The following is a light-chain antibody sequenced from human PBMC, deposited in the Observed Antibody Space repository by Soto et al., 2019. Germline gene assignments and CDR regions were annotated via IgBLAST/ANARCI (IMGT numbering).Light chain of an antibody. CDR1: SSNIGAGYD. CDR2: GNT. CDR3: QSFDSSLSGVV. J-gene: IGLJ2*01. Sequence: QPVLTQPPSVSGAPGQKVTISCTGSSSNIGAGYDVHWYQQLPGTAPKLLIYGNTNRPSGVPDRFSGSKSATSASLAITGLQAEDEADYYCQSFDSSLSGVVFGGGTQLTVL. V-gene: IGLV1-40*01.